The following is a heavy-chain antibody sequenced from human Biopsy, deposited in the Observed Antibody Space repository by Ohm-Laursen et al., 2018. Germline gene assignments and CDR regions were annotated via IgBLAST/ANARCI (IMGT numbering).Heavy chain of an antibody. CDR2: IFNSANT. V-gene: IGHV4-31*01. J-gene: IGHJ5*02. CDR3: ARGDYFDSNGYFWFDP. Sequence: SQTLSLPCTVSGGSISSGGSYWSWIRQRPRKGLEWIGYIFNSANTYYNPSLKNLITISGDTSKNQFSLKLNSVTAADTAVYYCARGDYFDSNGYFWFDPWGQGTLVTVSS. D-gene: IGHD3-22*01. CDR1: GGSISSGGSY.